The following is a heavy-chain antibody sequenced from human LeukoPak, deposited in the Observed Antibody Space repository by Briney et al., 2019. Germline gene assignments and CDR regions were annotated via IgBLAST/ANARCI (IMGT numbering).Heavy chain of an antibody. Sequence: PGGSLRLSCAASGFTFSSYSMNWVRQAPGKGLEWVSYISSSGSTIYYADSVKGRFTISRDNAKNSLYLQMNSLRAEDTAVYYCARRDSGSRGFDSWGQGTLVTVSS. CDR3: ARRDSGSRGFDS. J-gene: IGHJ4*02. D-gene: IGHD3-10*01. V-gene: IGHV3-48*04. CDR1: GFTFSSYS. CDR2: ISSSGSTI.